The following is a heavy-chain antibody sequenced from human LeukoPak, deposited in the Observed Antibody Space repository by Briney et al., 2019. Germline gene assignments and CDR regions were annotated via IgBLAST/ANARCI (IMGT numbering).Heavy chain of an antibody. J-gene: IGHJ3*02. V-gene: IGHV3-53*01. CDR2: IYTDGST. D-gene: IGHD4-17*01. Sequence: GGSLRLSCAASGFTVSNSYLSWVRQAPGKGLEWVSVIYTDGSTYYAGSVKGRFTISRDNAKNSLYLQMNSPRAEDTAVYYCARSLYGFPYAFDIWGQGTMVTVSS. CDR1: GFTVSNSY. CDR3: ARSLYGFPYAFDI.